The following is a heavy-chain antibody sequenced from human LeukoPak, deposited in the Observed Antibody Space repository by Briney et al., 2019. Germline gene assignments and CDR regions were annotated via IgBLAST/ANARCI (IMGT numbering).Heavy chain of an antibody. V-gene: IGHV6-1*01. CDR1: EDSVSSKSVA. CDR3: ARDPAGGWFDP. CDR2: TYYRSKWYN. J-gene: IGHJ5*02. Sequence: SQTLSLTGAISEDSVSSKSVALNWIRQSPSRGLEWLGRTYYRSKWYNDYAVSVKSRITINPDTSKNQFSLQLNSVTPEDTAVYYCARDPAGGWFDPWGQGTLVTVSS.